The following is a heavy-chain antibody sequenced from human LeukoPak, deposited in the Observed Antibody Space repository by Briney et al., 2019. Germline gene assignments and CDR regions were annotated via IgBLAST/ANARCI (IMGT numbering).Heavy chain of an antibody. CDR1: GFTFSSYS. Sequence: GGSLRLSCAASGFTFSSYSMNWVRQAPGKGLEWVSSISSSSSYIYYADSVKGRFTISRDNAKNSLYQQMNSLRAGDTAVYYCASIYSYGLGDVWGKGTTVTVSS. V-gene: IGHV3-21*01. CDR3: ASIYSYGLGDV. CDR2: ISSSSSYI. J-gene: IGHJ6*04. D-gene: IGHD5-18*01.